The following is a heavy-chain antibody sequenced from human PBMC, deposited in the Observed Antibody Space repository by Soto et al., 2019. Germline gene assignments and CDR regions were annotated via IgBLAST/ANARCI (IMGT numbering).Heavy chain of an antibody. CDR2: FDPEDGET. CDR3: AFIRGYLTNWFDP. CDR1: GYTLTELS. D-gene: IGHD3-22*01. J-gene: IGHJ5*02. V-gene: IGHV1-24*01. Sequence: ASVKVSCKVSGYTLTELSMHWVRQAPGKGLEWMGGFDPEDGETIYAQKFQGRVTITEDTSTGTAYMELSSLRSEDTAVYYCAFIRGYLTNWFDPWGQGTLVTVFS.